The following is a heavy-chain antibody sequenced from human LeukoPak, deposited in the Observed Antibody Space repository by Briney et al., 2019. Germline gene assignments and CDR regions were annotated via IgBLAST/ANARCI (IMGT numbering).Heavy chain of an antibody. CDR2: FYDSGNT. V-gene: IGHV4-59*08. Sequence: SETLSLTCTVSGGSISTYYWSWIRQPPGKGLEWIGYFYDSGNTNYNPSLKSRVTISAETSKNQVSLRLTSLTAADTAVYYCARVSGTYFDYWGLGILVTVSS. CDR3: ARVSGTYFDY. CDR1: GGSISTYY. J-gene: IGHJ4*02. D-gene: IGHD1-26*01.